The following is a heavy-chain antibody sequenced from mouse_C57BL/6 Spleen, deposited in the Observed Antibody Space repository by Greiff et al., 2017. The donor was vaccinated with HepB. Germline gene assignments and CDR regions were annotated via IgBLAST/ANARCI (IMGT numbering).Heavy chain of an antibody. CDR1: GFNIKDYY. CDR2: IDPEDGNT. J-gene: IGHJ4*01. V-gene: IGHV14-2*01. Sequence: EVQLQQSGAELVKPGASVKLSCTASGFNIKDYYMHWVKQRTEQGLEWIGRIDPEDGNTKYAPKFQGKATITADTSSNTAYLQLSSLTSEDTAVYYCARYYGSSYYYAMDDWGQGTSVTVSS. D-gene: IGHD1-1*01. CDR3: ARYYGSSYYYAMDD.